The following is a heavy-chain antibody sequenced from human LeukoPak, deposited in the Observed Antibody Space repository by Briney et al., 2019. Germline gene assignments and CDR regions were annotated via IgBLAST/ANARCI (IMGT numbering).Heavy chain of an antibody. D-gene: IGHD6-19*01. CDR1: GLTFSSYS. CDR2: ISSSSSYI. Sequence: GGSLRLSCAASGLTFSSYSMNWVRQAPGKGLEWVSSISSSSSYIYYADSVKGRFTISRDNAKNSLYLQMNSLRAEDTAVYYCARDTGGGYSSGWYPLDYWGQGTLVTVSS. CDR3: ARDTGGGYSSGWYPLDY. J-gene: IGHJ4*02. V-gene: IGHV3-21*01.